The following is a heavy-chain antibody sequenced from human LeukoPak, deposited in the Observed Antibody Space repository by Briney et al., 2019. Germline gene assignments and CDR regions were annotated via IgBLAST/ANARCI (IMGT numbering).Heavy chain of an antibody. CDR3: ARALSGAYYFDY. J-gene: IGHJ4*02. CDR2: ISYDGSNK. D-gene: IGHD3-10*01. Sequence: PGGPLRLSCAASGFTFSSYAMHWVRQAPGKGLEWVAVISYDGSNKYYADSVKGRFTISRDNSKNTLYLQMNSLRAEDTAVYYCARALSGAYYFDYWGQGTLVTVSS. V-gene: IGHV3-30-3*01. CDR1: GFTFSSYA.